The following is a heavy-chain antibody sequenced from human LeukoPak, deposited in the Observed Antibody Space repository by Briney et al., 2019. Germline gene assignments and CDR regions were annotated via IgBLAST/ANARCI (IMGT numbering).Heavy chain of an antibody. CDR1: GFTFSSYS. CDR3: ARVYNWNYLNYYYYMDV. J-gene: IGHJ6*03. D-gene: IGHD1-7*01. CDR2: ISSSSSTI. V-gene: IGHV3-48*01. Sequence: GGSLRLSCAASGFTFSSYSMNWDRQAPGKGLEWVSYISSSSSTIYYADSVKGRFTISRDNAKNSLYLQMNSLRAEDTAVYYCARVYNWNYLNYYYYMDVWGKGTTVTVSS.